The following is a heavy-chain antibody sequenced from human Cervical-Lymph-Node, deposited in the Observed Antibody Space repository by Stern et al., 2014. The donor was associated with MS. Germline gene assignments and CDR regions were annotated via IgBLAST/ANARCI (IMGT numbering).Heavy chain of an antibody. CDR1: GFTFSRYG. Sequence: QVQLVQSGGGVVQPGTSLRVSCVASGFTFSRYGMHWVRQAPGKGLEWVAVIWYDGNSKYYADSVRGRFTTSRDNSKNTLYLQMNRLSAVDTAVYYCARDGDWGLASYFGLDVWGQGTAVTVSS. CDR2: IWYDGNSK. J-gene: IGHJ6*02. V-gene: IGHV3-33*01. D-gene: IGHD3/OR15-3a*01. CDR3: ARDGDWGLASYFGLDV.